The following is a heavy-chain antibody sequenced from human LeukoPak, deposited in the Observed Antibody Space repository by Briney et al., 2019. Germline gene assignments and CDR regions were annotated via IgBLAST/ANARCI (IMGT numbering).Heavy chain of an antibody. J-gene: IGHJ5*02. CDR2: ISGSGGST. D-gene: IGHD3-3*01. V-gene: IGHV3-23*01. CDR1: GFTFSSYA. Sequence: PGGSLRLSCAASGFTFSSYAMSWVRQAPGKGLEWASAISGSGGSTYYADSVKGRFTISRDNSKNTLYLQMNSLRAEDTAVYYCAKVDYDFWSGYPNWFDPWGQGTLVTVSS. CDR3: AKVDYDFWSGYPNWFDP.